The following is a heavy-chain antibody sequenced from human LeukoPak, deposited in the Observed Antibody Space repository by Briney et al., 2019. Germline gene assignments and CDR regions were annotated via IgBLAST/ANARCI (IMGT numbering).Heavy chain of an antibody. CDR3: ATDVDTAMPGYYFDY. CDR1: GYTFTSYG. J-gene: IGHJ4*02. CDR2: ISAYNGNT. V-gene: IGHV1-18*01. Sequence: ASVKVSCKASGYTFTSYGISWVRQAPGQGLEWMGWISAYNGNTNYAQKLQGRVTMTEDTSTDTAYMELSSLRSEDTAVYYCATDVDTAMPGYYFDYWGQGTLVTVSS. D-gene: IGHD5-18*01.